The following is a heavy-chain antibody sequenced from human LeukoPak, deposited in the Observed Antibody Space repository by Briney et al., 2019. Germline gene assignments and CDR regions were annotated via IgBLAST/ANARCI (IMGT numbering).Heavy chain of an antibody. Sequence: ASVKASCKASGYIFTSYVISWVRQAPGQGLEGMGWTSTNKGNTNYAQRLQGRVTMTTDTSTSTAYMELRSLRSDDTAIYYCVRDIQWRFDPWGQGTLVTVSS. V-gene: IGHV1-18*01. CDR1: GYIFTSYV. J-gene: IGHJ5*02. CDR2: TSTNKGNT. D-gene: IGHD2-8*01. CDR3: VRDIQWRFDP.